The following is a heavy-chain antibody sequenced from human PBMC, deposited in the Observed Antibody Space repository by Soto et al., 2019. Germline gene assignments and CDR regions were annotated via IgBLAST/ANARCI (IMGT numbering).Heavy chain of an antibody. CDR2: ISGSGGST. J-gene: IGHJ6*03. D-gene: IGHD3-9*01. CDR3: AKGSITITFYYYMDV. V-gene: IGHV3-23*01. CDR1: GFTFSSYA. Sequence: EVQLLEYGGGLVQPGGSLRLSCAASGFTFSSYAMSWVRQAPGKGLEWVSAISGSGGSTYYADSVKGRFTISRDKSKNTLYLQMNSLRAEDTAVYYCAKGSITITFYYYMDVWGKGTTVTVSS.